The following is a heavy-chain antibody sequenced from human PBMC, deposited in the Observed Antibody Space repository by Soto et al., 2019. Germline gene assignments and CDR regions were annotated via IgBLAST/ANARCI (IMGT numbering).Heavy chain of an antibody. J-gene: IGHJ5*02. Sequence: VQLLESGGGLVQPGGSLRLSCAASGFTFSSYAMSWVRQAPGKGLEWVSAISGSGGSTYYADSVKGRFTISRDNSKNALYLQMNSLRAEDTAVYYCAKILRKVRKYFWFDPWGQGTLVTVSS. CDR1: GFTFSSYA. CDR2: ISGSGGST. CDR3: AKILRKVRKYFWFDP. D-gene: IGHD3-10*01. V-gene: IGHV3-23*01.